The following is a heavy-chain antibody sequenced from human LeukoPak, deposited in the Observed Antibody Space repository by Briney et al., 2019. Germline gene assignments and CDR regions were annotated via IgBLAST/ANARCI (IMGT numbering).Heavy chain of an antibody. CDR3: ARGTVGMIVVVPEDY. J-gene: IGHJ4*02. CDR2: ISAYNVKT. CDR1: GYTFTSYG. Sequence: ASVKVSCKASGYTFTSYGISWVRQAPGQGLEWMGWISAYNVKTNYAQKLQGRVTMTTDTSTSTAYMELRSLRSGDTAVYYCARGTVGMIVVVPEDYWGQGTLVTVSS. D-gene: IGHD3-22*01. V-gene: IGHV1-18*01.